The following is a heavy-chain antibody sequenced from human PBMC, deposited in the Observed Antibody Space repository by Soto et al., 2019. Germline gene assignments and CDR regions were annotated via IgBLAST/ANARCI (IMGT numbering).Heavy chain of an antibody. D-gene: IGHD6-13*01. CDR1: GFTFDDYA. CDR2: ISWNSGSI. Sequence: GGSLRLSCAASGFTFDDYAMHWVRQAPGKGLEWVSGISWNSGSIGYADSVKGRFTISRDNAKNSLYLQMNSLRAEDTALYYCAKAGSGSSWYHRYYYGMEVWGQATTVTVSS. V-gene: IGHV3-9*01. CDR3: AKAGSGSSWYHRYYYGMEV. J-gene: IGHJ6*02.